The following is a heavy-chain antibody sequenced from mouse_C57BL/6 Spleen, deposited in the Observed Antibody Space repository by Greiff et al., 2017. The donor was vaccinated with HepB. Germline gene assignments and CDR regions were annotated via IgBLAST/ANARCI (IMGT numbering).Heavy chain of an antibody. D-gene: IGHD4-1*01. CDR2: IYPGSGST. CDR3: ALTGLYYYAMDY. Sequence: QVHVKQPGAELVKPGASVKMSCKASGYTFTSYWITWVKQRPGQGLEWIGDIYPGSGSTNYNEKFKSKATLTVDTSSSTAYMQLSSLTSEDSAVYYCALTGLYYYAMDYWGQGTSVTVSS. V-gene: IGHV1-55*01. CDR1: GYTFTSYW. J-gene: IGHJ4*01.